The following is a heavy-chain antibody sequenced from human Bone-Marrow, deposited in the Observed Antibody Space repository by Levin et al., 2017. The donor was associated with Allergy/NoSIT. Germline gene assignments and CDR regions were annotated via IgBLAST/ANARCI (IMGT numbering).Heavy chain of an antibody. CDR3: ARDRDYGDYVVIG. Sequence: SCAASGFTFSSYSMNWVRQAPGKGLEWVSSISSSSSYIYYADSVKGRFTISRDNAKNSLYLQMNSLRAEDTAVYYCARDRDYGDYVVIGWGQGTLVTVSS. V-gene: IGHV3-21*01. J-gene: IGHJ4*02. CDR1: GFTFSSYS. D-gene: IGHD4-17*01. CDR2: ISSSSSYI.